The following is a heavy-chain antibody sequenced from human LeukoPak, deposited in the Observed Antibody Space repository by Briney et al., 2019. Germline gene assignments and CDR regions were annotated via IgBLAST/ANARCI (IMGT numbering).Heavy chain of an antibody. CDR2: LYYSGST. D-gene: IGHD1-14*01. Sequence: SETLSLTCTVSGGSISSSGFYWGWIRQPPGKGLEWIGSLYYSGSTYYNPSLKSRVTISVDTSKNQFSLKLSSVTAADTAVYYCAKVPGRAVKRWFDPWGQGTLVTVSS. V-gene: IGHV4-39*01. CDR3: AKVPGRAVKRWFDP. J-gene: IGHJ5*02. CDR1: GGSISSSGFY.